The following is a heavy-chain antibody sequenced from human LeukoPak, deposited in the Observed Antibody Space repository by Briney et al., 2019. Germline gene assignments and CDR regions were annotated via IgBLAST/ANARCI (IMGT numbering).Heavy chain of an antibody. CDR2: INSDGSSA. Sequence: PGGSLRLSCAASGFTFSSYWMHWVRQAPGKGLVWVSRINSDGSSASYADSVKGRFTISRDNAKSTLYLQMNSLRAEDTAVYYCAKDANWNDVGGVFDYWGQGTLVTVSS. J-gene: IGHJ4*02. CDR3: AKDANWNDVGGVFDY. V-gene: IGHV3-74*01. D-gene: IGHD1-20*01. CDR1: GFTFSSYW.